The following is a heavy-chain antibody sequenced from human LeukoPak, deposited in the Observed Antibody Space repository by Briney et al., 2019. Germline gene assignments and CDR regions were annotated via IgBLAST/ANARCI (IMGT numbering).Heavy chain of an antibody. J-gene: IGHJ6*02. V-gene: IGHV4-30-2*01. CDR2: TYHSGST. D-gene: IGHD2-15*01. CDR1: GGSISSGGYS. Sequence: PSETLSLTRAVSGGSISSGGYSWGWIRQPPGKGREWIVYTYHSGSTYYNPSLKRRVTISVARSKNQFSLKLSSVTAADTAVYYCARGKSHCSGGSCYYYGMDVWGQGTTVTVSS. CDR3: ARGKSHCSGGSCYYYGMDV.